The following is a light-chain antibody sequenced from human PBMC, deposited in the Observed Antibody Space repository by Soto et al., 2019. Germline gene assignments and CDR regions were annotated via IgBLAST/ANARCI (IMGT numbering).Light chain of an antibody. Sequence: EIVLTQSPGTLSLSPGDRSTLSCRVSQSVSRSYLGWYQQRPGQAPRLLIYDASYRATDIPPRFSGSGSGTDFTLTISSLEPEDFAVYYCQQRRSWPPTITFGQGTRLEIK. CDR2: DAS. CDR1: QSVSRSY. V-gene: IGKV3-11*01. CDR3: QQRRSWPPTIT. J-gene: IGKJ5*01.